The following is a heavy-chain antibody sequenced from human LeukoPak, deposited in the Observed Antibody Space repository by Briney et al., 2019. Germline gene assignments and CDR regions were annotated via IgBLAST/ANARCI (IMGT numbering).Heavy chain of an antibody. CDR3: TRDREGYSSIRWFDP. V-gene: IGHV4-59*01. CDR1: GGSPSSYY. CDR2: LYYSGST. D-gene: IGHD6-13*01. Sequence: SETLSLTCMLSGGSPSSYYSCCIRQPPEKGRGCSGYLYYSGSTNYNPSLKSRVTISVDTSKNQFSLKPSSVTAADTAVYYCTRDREGYSSIRWFDPWGQGTLVTVSS. J-gene: IGHJ5*02.